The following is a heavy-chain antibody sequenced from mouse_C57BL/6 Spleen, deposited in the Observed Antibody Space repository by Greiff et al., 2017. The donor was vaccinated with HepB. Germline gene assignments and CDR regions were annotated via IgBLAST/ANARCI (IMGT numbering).Heavy chain of an antibody. V-gene: IGHV1-9*01. CDR2: ILPGSGIT. CDR1: GYTFTGYW. J-gene: IGHJ1*03. D-gene: IGHD2-13*01. Sequence: QVQLKESGAELMKPGASVKLSCKATGYTFTGYWIEWVKQRPGHGLEWIGEILPGSGITNYNEKFKGKATFTADTSSNTAYMQLSSLTTEDSAIYYCARERGEPWYFDVWGTGTTVTVSS. CDR3: ARERGEPWYFDV.